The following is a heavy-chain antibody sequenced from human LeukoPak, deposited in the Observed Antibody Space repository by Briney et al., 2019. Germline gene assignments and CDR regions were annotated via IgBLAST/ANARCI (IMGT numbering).Heavy chain of an antibody. D-gene: IGHD1-26*01. CDR2: IYTSGSP. Sequence: SETLSLTCTVSGGSISSYYWSWIRQPAGKGLEWIGRIYTSGSPNYNPSFKSRVVISVDTSKNHFSLTLNAVTAADTAVYHCASYSGIYSAFEIWSQGTLVTVSS. V-gene: IGHV4-4*07. J-gene: IGHJ3*02. CDR3: ASYSGIYSAFEI. CDR1: GGSISSYY.